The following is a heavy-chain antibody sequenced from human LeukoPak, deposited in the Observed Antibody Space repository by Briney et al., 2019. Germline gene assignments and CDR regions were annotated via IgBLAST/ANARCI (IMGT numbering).Heavy chain of an antibody. V-gene: IGHV3-7*01. CDR1: GFTFSSYW. CDR3: ARYPRPSYYFDY. Sequence: AGGSLRLSCAASGFTFSSYWMSWIRQAPGKGLEWVANIKQDGSEKYYVDSVKGRFTISRDNAKNSVYPQMNSLRAEDTGVYYCARYPRPSYYFDYWGRGTLATISS. CDR2: IKQDGSEK. D-gene: IGHD5-12*01. J-gene: IGHJ4*02.